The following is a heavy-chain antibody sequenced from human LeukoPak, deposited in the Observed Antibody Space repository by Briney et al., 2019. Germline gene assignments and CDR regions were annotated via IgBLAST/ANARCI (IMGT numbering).Heavy chain of an antibody. CDR3: AREDYYGSGSYMRYFYYYDMDV. V-gene: IGHV3-48*03. CDR2: ISSSDSLK. D-gene: IGHD3-10*01. Sequence: GGSLRLSCAASGFTFSSYGMNWVRQAPGEGLEWVSYISSSDSLKYYADSVKGRFTISRDNAKNSLYLQMNSLRAEDTAVYYRAREDYYGSGSYMRYFYYYDMDVWGKGTTVTVSS. CDR1: GFTFSSYG. J-gene: IGHJ6*04.